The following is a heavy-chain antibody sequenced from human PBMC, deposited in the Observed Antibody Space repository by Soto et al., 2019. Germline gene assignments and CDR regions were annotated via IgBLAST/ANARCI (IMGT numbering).Heavy chain of an antibody. D-gene: IGHD6-13*01. J-gene: IGHJ6*02. Sequence: PGESLKISCKGSGYSFTSYWISWVRQTPGKGLEWMGRIDPSDSYTNYSPSFQGHVTISADKSISTAYLQWSSLKASDTAMYYCATGEYLGVAAAGTGVFRHYYYYGMDVWGQGTTVTVSS. V-gene: IGHV5-10-1*01. CDR3: ATGEYLGVAAAGTGVFRHYYYYGMDV. CDR2: IDPSDSYT. CDR1: GYSFTSYW.